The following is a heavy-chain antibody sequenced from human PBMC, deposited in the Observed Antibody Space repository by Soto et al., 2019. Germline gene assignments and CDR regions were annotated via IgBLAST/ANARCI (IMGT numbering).Heavy chain of an antibody. D-gene: IGHD3-9*01. Sequence: ASVKVSCKASGGTFSSYAISWVRQAPGQGPEWMGGIIPIFGTANYAQKFQGRVTITADESTSTAYMELSSLRSEDTAVYYCAGGGLTPADWFDPWGQGTLVTVSS. V-gene: IGHV1-69*13. CDR2: IIPIFGTA. CDR3: AGGGLTPADWFDP. J-gene: IGHJ5*02. CDR1: GGTFSSYA.